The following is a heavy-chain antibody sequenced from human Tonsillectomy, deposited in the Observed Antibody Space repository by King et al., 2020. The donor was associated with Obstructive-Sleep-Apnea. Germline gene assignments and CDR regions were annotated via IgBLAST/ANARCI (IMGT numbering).Heavy chain of an antibody. CDR1: GGSITNYY. V-gene: IGHV4-59*08. CDR3: ARHRGVEDSGDYGDYFDY. J-gene: IGHJ4*02. Sequence: GQLQESGPGLVKPSEPLSLTCTVSGGSITNYYGSWIRQPPGKGLRWFGYMYFSGDTNFNPTLKSRGTISADTSKTQFSLRRSSVTAADTAVYYCARHRGVEDSGDYGDYFDYWGQGTLVTVSS. CDR2: MYFSGDT. D-gene: IGHD4-17*01.